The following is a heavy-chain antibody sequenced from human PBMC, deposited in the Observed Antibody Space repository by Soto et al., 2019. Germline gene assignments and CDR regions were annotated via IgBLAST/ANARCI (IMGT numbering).Heavy chain of an antibody. Sequence: QVQLGQSGAEVKKPGSSVKVSCKASGGTFSSYAISWVRQAPGQGLEWRGGSIPIFGTANYAQKFQGSVTITADEATSTADMELSSLRSEDTAVYYCARDSGGTTVAFGMDVWGQGTTVTVSS. V-gene: IGHV1-69*01. CDR1: GGTFSSYA. CDR2: SIPIFGTA. CDR3: ARDSGGTTVAFGMDV. J-gene: IGHJ6*02. D-gene: IGHD4-17*01.